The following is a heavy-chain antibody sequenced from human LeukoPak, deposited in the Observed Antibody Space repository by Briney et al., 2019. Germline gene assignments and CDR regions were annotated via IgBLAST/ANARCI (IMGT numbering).Heavy chain of an antibody. CDR3: ARAGCSSTSCYVSSYYFDC. Sequence: GGSLRLSCAASGFTFSSYGMHWVRQAPGKGLEWVAVIWYDGSNKYYADSVKGRFTISRDNSKNTPYLQMNSLRAEDTAVYYCARAGCSSTSCYVSSYYFDCWGQGTLVTVSS. CDR1: GFTFSSYG. J-gene: IGHJ4*02. V-gene: IGHV3-33*01. CDR2: IWYDGSNK. D-gene: IGHD2-2*01.